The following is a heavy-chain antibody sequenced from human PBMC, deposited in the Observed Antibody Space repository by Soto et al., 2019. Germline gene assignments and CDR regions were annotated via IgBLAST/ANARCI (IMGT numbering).Heavy chain of an antibody. J-gene: IGHJ4*02. V-gene: IGHV3-7*05. CDR1: GFTFSSYW. Sequence: GGSLRLSCAASGFTFSSYWMSWVRQAPGKGLEWVANIKQDGIEKYYVDSVKGRFTISRDNAKNSLYLQMNSLRAEDTAVYYCARVGIFNLGGYDYWGQGTLVTVSS. CDR2: IKQDGIEK. CDR3: ARVGIFNLGGYDY. D-gene: IGHD2-15*01.